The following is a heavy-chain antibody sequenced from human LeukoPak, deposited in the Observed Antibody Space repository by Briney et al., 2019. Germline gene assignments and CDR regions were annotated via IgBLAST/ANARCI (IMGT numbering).Heavy chain of an antibody. CDR2: IIPIFGTA. D-gene: IGHD4-11*01. CDR1: GGTFSSYA. CDR3: ARSVGVRAVTSLINYYYYYMDV. V-gene: IGHV1-69*05. J-gene: IGHJ6*03. Sequence: ASVKVSCKASGGTFSSYAIGWVRQAPGQGLEWMGGIIPIFGTANYAQKFQGRVTITTDESTSTAYMELSSLRSEDTAVYYCARSVGVRAVTSLINYYYYYMDVWGKGTTVTVSS.